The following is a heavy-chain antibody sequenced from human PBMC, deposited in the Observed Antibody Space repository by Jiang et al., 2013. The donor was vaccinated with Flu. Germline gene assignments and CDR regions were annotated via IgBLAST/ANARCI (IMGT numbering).Heavy chain of an antibody. CDR3: ARGPDTSAYYYFY. CDR2: IIPIFGTS. CDR1: GDTFSSNA. V-gene: IGHV1-69*06. D-gene: IGHD3-22*01. Sequence: SGAEVKKPGSSVKVSCKASGDTFSSNAISWVRQAPGQALEWMGGIIPIFGTSSYAQRFQGRVTITADKSTSTAYMEVSSLRSEDTAVYYCARGPDTSAYYYFYWGQGTLVTVSS. J-gene: IGHJ4*02.